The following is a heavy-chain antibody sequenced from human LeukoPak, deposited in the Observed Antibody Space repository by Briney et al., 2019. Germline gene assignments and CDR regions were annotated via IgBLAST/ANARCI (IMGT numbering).Heavy chain of an antibody. V-gene: IGHV4-59*08. D-gene: IGHD3-22*01. CDR3: ARYYYDSSGYSHGMGV. CDR2: INYSGGT. J-gene: IGHJ6*02. CDR1: GGSINSYY. Sequence: SETLSLTCIVSGGSINSYYWSWIRQPPGKGLEWIGHINYSGGTKYNPSLKGRVTISVDTPKNQFSLKLSSVTAADTAVYYCARYYYDSSGYSHGMGVWGQGTTVTVSS.